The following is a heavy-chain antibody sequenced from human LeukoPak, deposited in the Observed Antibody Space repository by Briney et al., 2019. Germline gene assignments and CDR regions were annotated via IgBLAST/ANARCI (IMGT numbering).Heavy chain of an antibody. CDR2: IYYSGST. V-gene: IGHV4-30-4*01. CDR3: ARVSTSGYDNHFDC. Sequence: SQTLSLTCTVSGGSISSGDYYWSWIRQPPGKGLEWIGYIYYSGSTYYNPSLKSRVTISVDTSKNQFSLKLSSVTAADTAVYYCARVSTSGYDNHFDCWGQGTLVTVSS. J-gene: IGHJ4*02. CDR1: GGSISSGDYY. D-gene: IGHD5-12*01.